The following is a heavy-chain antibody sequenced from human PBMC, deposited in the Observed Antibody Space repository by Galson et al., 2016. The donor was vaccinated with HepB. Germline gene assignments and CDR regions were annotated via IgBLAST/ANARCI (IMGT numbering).Heavy chain of an antibody. CDR3: VGGSMDTAMVSFDY. Sequence: QSGAEVKKPGESLRISCKDSRYNFINSWIGWVRQLPGKGLEWMAILHPTDSDTRYSSSFQGRVTISADKSISTAYLKWSSLRNSDTPIDYCVGGSMDTAMVSFDYWGQGTLVAVSS. CDR2: LHPTDSDT. V-gene: IGHV5-51*03. CDR1: RYNFINSW. J-gene: IGHJ4*02. D-gene: IGHD5-18*01.